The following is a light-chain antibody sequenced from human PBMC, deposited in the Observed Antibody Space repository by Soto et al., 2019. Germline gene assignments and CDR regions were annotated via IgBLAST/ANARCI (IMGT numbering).Light chain of an antibody. CDR2: DAS. V-gene: IGKV3-11*01. CDR3: QQRSNWPLT. CDR1: QTVTSY. Sequence: EIVLTQSPATLSLSPGERATLSCRASQTVTSYLAWYQHRPGHAPRLLIYDASKRATGIPARFSGSGSGTDFTLTISSLGPADFAVYYCQQRSNWPLTFCGGNRVEI. J-gene: IGKJ4*01.